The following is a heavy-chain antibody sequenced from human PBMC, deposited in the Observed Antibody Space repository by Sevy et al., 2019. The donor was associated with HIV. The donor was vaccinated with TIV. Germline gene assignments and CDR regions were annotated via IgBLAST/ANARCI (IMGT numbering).Heavy chain of an antibody. V-gene: IGHV1-2*02. D-gene: IGHD3-10*01. CDR1: GYTFTGFY. Sequence: ASVKVSCKASGYTFTGFYIHWVRHVPGQELEWMGWINPSSGGTKYAQKFHDRVTMTRDTSITTAYMELRRLRSDDTAIYYCARDRRHYGSGKYYDLPDYWGQGTLVTVSS. CDR3: ARDRRHYGSGKYYDLPDY. CDR2: INPSSGGT. J-gene: IGHJ4*02.